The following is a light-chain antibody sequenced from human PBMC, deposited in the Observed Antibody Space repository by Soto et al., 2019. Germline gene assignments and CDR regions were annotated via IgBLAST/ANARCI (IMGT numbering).Light chain of an antibody. J-gene: IGKJ5*01. V-gene: IGKV3-20*01. Sequence: EIVLTQSPVTLSLSPGERATLSCRASQSVSSYLAWYQQKPGQAPRLLIYGASSRATGIPDRFSGSGSGTDFTLTISRLEPEDFAVYYCQQYGRSITFGQGTRLEIK. CDR3: QQYGRSIT. CDR2: GAS. CDR1: QSVSSY.